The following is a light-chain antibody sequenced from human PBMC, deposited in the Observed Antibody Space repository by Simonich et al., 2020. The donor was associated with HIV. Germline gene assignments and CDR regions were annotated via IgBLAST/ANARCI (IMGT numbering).Light chain of an antibody. Sequence: QSALTQPASVSGSPGQSLTISCAGTSSDVGSYNLVSWYQKHPGKAPKLMIYEGNKRPAGVSNRFSGSKSGNTASLTISGLQAEDEGDYYCSSYTSSSSVVFGGGTKLTVL. CDR3: SSYTSSSSVV. CDR2: EGN. J-gene: IGLJ2*01. CDR1: SSDVGSYNL. V-gene: IGLV2-14*02.